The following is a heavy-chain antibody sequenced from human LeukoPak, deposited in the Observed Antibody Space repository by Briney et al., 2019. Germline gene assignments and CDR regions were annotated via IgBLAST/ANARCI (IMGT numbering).Heavy chain of an antibody. CDR1: GFTFSDHW. Sequence: GWALRLSCEASGFTFSDHWMLLVRQDPGARLVWASRINVDGSSIAYADSVKCRFTISRDNAKNTLYLQMNSLRAEDTAIFYFVRDRAYYSSAFDFWGQGTLVTVSS. CDR2: INVDGSSI. D-gene: IGHD3-22*01. J-gene: IGHJ4*02. V-gene: IGHV3-74*01. CDR3: VRDRAYYSSAFDF.